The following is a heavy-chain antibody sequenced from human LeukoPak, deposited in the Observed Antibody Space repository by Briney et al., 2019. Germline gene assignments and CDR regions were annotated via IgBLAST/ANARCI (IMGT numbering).Heavy chain of an antibody. J-gene: IGHJ4*02. D-gene: IGHD3-9*01. CDR3: ARGYDILTGYSTFDY. V-gene: IGHV1-2*02. CDR2: MNPNSGGT. CDR1: GYTFTGYY. Sequence: ASVKVSCKASGYTFTGYYMHWVRQAPGQGLEWMGWMNPNSGGTNYAQKFQGRVTMTRDTSISTAYMELSRLRSDDTAVYYCARGYDILTGYSTFDYWGQGTLVTVSS.